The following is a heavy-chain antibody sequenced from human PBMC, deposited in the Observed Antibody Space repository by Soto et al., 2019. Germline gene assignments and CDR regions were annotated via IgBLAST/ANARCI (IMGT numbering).Heavy chain of an antibody. CDR2: IYYSGST. CDR3: ARGGEWLVYYYYYMDV. D-gene: IGHD6-19*01. V-gene: IGHV4-59*01. CDR1: GGSISSYY. Sequence: PSETLSLTCTVSGGSISSYYWSWIRQPPGKGLEWIGYIYYSGSTNYNPSLKSRVTISVDTSKNQFSLKLSSVTAADTAVYYCARGGEWLVYYYYYMDVWGKGTTVTVSS. J-gene: IGHJ6*03.